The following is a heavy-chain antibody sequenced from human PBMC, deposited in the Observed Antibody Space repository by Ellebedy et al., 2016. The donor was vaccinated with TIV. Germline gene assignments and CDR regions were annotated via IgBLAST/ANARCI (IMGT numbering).Heavy chain of an antibody. CDR1: GYTFTSYG. CDR3: VRDRQSLLQPLQYDY. V-gene: IGHV1-18*01. Sequence: ASVKVSCKTSGYTFTSYGISWVRXXPGQGLEWMGWISAYNGHTNSAQNLQGRVTMTTDTSTSTAYMELRSLRSDDTAVYYCVRDRQSLLQPLQYDYWGQGTLVTVSS. J-gene: IGHJ4*02. D-gene: IGHD2-15*01. CDR2: ISAYNGHT.